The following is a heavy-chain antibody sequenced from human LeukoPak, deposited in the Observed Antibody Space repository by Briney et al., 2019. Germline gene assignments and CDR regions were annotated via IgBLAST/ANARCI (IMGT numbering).Heavy chain of an antibody. V-gene: IGHV3-30*02. CDR1: GFIFSSYG. Sequence: GGSLRLSCSASGFIFSSYGMHWVRQAPGKGLEWVAFIRSDGSIKYYGDSVKGRFTISRDNSKNTLYLQMNSLRPEDTAVYYRTKDRPEAYFDYWGQGTLVTVSS. CDR2: IRSDGSIK. D-gene: IGHD2-2*01. CDR3: TKDRPEAYFDY. J-gene: IGHJ4*02.